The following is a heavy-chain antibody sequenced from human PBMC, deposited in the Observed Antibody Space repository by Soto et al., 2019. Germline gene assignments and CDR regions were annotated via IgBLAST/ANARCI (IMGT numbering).Heavy chain of an antibody. V-gene: IGHV4-39*01. D-gene: IGHD6-13*01. Sequence: PSETLSLTCTVSGGSVSSSSYSWGWIRQPPGKGLEWIGTIYYSENTYYNPSLMSRVTISVDTSKNQFSLKLSSVTAADTAVYYCARVFSDSSSFFYPWGQGTLVTVSS. CDR2: IYYSENT. CDR3: ARVFSDSSSFFYP. J-gene: IGHJ5*02. CDR1: GGSVSSSSYS.